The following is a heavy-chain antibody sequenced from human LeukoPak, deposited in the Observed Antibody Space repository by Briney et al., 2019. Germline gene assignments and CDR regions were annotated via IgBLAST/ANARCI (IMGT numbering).Heavy chain of an antibody. D-gene: IGHD1-1*01. CDR3: AKRTGRDTGEY. Sequence: QAGGSLRLSCEASGFTFSSYAMSWVRQAPGKGLEWVSAISGSGGNTYYADSVKGRFTISRDNSKNTLFLQMNSLRAEDTAVYYCAKRTGRDTGEYWGQGTLVTVSS. J-gene: IGHJ4*02. CDR1: GFTFSSYA. CDR2: ISGSGGNT. V-gene: IGHV3-23*01.